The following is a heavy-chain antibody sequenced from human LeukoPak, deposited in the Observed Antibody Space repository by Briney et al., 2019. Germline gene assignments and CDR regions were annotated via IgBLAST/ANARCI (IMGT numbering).Heavy chain of an antibody. CDR2: ISSRGSTI. CDR3: ASGYYDNGRYPPYFDY. CDR1: AFTFGDYY. Sequence: PGGSLRLSCAASAFTFGDYYMNWIRRAPGKGLEWVSYISSRGSTIYYADSVKGRFTISRDSAKNSLYLQMNSLRAEDTAVYYCASGYYDNGRYPPYFDYWGQGTLVTVSS. D-gene: IGHD3-22*01. J-gene: IGHJ4*02. V-gene: IGHV3-11*04.